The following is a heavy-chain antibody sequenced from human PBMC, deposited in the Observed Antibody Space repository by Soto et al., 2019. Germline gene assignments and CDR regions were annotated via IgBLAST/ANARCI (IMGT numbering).Heavy chain of an antibody. D-gene: IGHD6-19*01. CDR1: GDSVSSNSAA. CDR3: ARETYSSGWYRAYYYGMDV. V-gene: IGHV6-1*01. CDR2: TYYRSKWYN. Sequence: QVQLQQSGPGLVKPSQTLSLTCAISGDSVSSNSAAWNWIRQSPSRGLEWLGRTYYRSKWYNDYAVSVKSRITINPDTSKNQFSLQLNSVTPEDTAVYYCARETYSSGWYRAYYYGMDVWGQGTTVTVSS. J-gene: IGHJ6*02.